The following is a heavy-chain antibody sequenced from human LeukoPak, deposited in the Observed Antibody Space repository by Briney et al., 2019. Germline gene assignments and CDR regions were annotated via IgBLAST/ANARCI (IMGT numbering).Heavy chain of an antibody. V-gene: IGHV1-8*02. J-gene: IGHJ4*02. CDR1: GYTFTSYG. CDR3: AREVDDYGFMDY. D-gene: IGHD4-17*01. Sequence: ASVKVSCKASGYTFTSYGISWVRQAPGQGLEWMGWMNPNTGNTGYAQKFQGRVSMTRNTSISTAYMELSSLRSEDTAVYYCAREVDDYGFMDYWGQGTLVTVSS. CDR2: MNPNTGNT.